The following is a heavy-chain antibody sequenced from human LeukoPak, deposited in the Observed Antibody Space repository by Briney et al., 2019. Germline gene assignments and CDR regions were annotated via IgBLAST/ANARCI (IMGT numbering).Heavy chain of an antibody. CDR1: GFTFSSYA. CDR3: AKDTIPGENFWSGPIPYYFDY. V-gene: IGHV3-23*01. J-gene: IGHJ4*02. D-gene: IGHD3-3*01. Sequence: GGSLRLSCAASGFTFSSYAMSWVRQAPGKGLEWVSAISGSGGSTYYADSVKGRFTISRDNSENTLYLQMNSLRAEDTAVYYCAKDTIPGENFWSGPIPYYFDYWGQGTLVTVSS. CDR2: ISGSGGST.